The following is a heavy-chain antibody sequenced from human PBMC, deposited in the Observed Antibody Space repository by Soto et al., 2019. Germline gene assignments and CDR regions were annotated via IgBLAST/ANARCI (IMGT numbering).Heavy chain of an antibody. Sequence: SETLSLTCTVSGDSMSSYYWHWIRQPAGKGLEWIGRISATGRTSYMSSLKSRITLSVDTSKNQFSLNLKFVTAADTAVYFCARDQSGAADIWGQGTMVTVS. D-gene: IGHD7-27*01. CDR2: ISATGRT. CDR3: ARDQSGAADI. J-gene: IGHJ3*02. V-gene: IGHV4-4*07. CDR1: GDSMSSYY.